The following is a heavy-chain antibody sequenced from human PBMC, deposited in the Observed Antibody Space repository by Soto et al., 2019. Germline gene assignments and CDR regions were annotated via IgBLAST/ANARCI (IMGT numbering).Heavy chain of an antibody. D-gene: IGHD3-10*01. CDR3: AILIRGPYYYYGMDV. V-gene: IGHV1-3*01. CDR1: GYTFTSYA. CDR2: INAGNGNT. J-gene: IGHJ6*02. Sequence: ASVEVSFRASGYTFTSYAMHWWRQARGQRLEWMGWINAGNGNTKYSQKFQGRVTITRDTSASTAYMELSSLRSEDTAVYYCAILIRGPYYYYGMDVWGQGTTVTVSS.